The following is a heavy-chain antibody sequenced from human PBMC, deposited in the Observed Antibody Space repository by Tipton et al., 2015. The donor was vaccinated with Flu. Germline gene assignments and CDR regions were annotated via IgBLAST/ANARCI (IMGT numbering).Heavy chain of an antibody. CDR1: GFTFSSYA. Sequence: SLRLSCAASGFTFSSYAMSWVRQAPGKGLEWVSAISGSGGSTYYADSVKGRFTISRDNSKNTLYLLMNSLRAEDTAVYYCAKGPSGSYYNFDYWGQGTLVTVPS. CDR3: AKGPSGSYYNFDY. CDR2: ISGSGGST. J-gene: IGHJ4*02. D-gene: IGHD1-26*01. V-gene: IGHV3-23*01.